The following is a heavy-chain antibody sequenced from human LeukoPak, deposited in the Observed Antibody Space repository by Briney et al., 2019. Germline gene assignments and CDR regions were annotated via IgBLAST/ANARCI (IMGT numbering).Heavy chain of an antibody. CDR3: ARGGGPSADDNCFDP. J-gene: IGHJ5*02. CDR2: INHSGST. Sequence: PSQTLSLTCAVYGGSFSDYYWSWIRQPPGKGLEWIGEINHSGSTNYNPSLKSRVTISLDTSKNQFSLRLSSVTAADTAMYYCARGGGPSADDNCFDPWGQGALVTVSS. V-gene: IGHV4-34*01. D-gene: IGHD2-2*01. CDR1: GGSFSDYY.